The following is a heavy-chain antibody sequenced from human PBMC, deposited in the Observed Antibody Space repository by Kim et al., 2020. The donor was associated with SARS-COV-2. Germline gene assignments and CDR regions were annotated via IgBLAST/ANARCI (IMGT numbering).Heavy chain of an antibody. CDR2: ISSSSSYI. CDR1: GFTFSSYS. D-gene: IGHD3-3*01. J-gene: IGHJ4*02. CDR3: ARDLGYDFWSGYYPFDY. Sequence: GGSLRLSCAASGFTFSSYSMNWVRQAPGKGLEWVSSISSSSSYIYYADSVKGRFTISRDNAKNSLYLQMNSLRAEDTAVYYCARDLGYDFWSGYYPFDYWGQGTLVTVSS. V-gene: IGHV3-21*01.